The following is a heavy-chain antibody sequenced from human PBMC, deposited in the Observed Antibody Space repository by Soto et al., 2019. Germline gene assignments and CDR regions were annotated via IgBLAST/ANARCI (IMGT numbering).Heavy chain of an antibody. CDR2: IIPILGIA. J-gene: IGHJ6*03. CDR1: GGTFSSYT. V-gene: IGHV1-69*02. CDR3: ARRTTVTTDYYYYYYCMDV. D-gene: IGHD4-17*01. Sequence: VKVSCKASGGTFSSYTISWARQAPGQGLEWMGRIIPILGIANYAQKFQGRVTITADKSTITAYMELSSLRSEDTAVYYFARRTTVTTDYYYYYYCMDVCGKGTTVTVSS.